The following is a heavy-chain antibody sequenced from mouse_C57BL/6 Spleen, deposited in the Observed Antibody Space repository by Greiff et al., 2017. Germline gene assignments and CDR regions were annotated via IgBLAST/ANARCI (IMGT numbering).Heavy chain of an antibody. CDR2: ILPGSGST. CDR1: GYTFTGYW. Sequence: VQLQQSGAELMKPGASVKLSCKATGYTFTGYWIEWVKQRPGHGLEWIGEILPGSGSTNYNEKFKGKATFTADTSSNTAYMQLSSLTTEDSAIYYGARYEGDYYGSSYWFAYWGQGTLVTVSA. D-gene: IGHD1-1*01. V-gene: IGHV1-9*01. J-gene: IGHJ3*01. CDR3: ARYEGDYYGSSYWFAY.